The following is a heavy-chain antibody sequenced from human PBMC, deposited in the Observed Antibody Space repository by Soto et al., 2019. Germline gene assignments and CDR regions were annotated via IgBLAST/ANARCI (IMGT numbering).Heavy chain of an antibody. Sequence: GESLKISCKGSGYNFDTYWINWVRETPGKGLEWMGRIDPIDSKTKYSPSLEGHITISVDKSISTTYLQWSSLKASDTAIYYCARRIAAAGGYYYYAFDVWGQGTAVTVSS. CDR2: IDPIDSKT. CDR3: ARRIAAAGGYYYYAFDV. V-gene: IGHV5-10-1*01. D-gene: IGHD6-13*01. J-gene: IGHJ6*02. CDR1: GYNFDTYW.